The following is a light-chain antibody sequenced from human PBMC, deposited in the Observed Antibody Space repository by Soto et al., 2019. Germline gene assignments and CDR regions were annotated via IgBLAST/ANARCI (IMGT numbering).Light chain of an antibody. CDR2: GNS. CDR1: SSNIGAGYD. Sequence: QSVPTQPPSVSGAPGQRVTISFTGSSSNIGAGYDVHWYQQLPGTAPKLLIYGNSNRPSGVPDRFAGSKSGTSASLSITGLKADDEADYYCQSYDSSLSGSVFGGGTKLTVL. V-gene: IGLV1-40*01. J-gene: IGLJ3*02. CDR3: QSYDSSLSGSV.